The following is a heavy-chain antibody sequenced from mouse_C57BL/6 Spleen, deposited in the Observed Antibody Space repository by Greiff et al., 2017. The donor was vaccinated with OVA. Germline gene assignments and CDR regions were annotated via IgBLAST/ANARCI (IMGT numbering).Heavy chain of an antibody. CDR1: GFTFSDYG. V-gene: IGHV5-15*01. D-gene: IGHD2-5*01. Sequence: EVHLVESGGGLVQPGGSLKLSCAASGFTFSDYGMAWVRQAPRQGPEWVAFISNLAYSIYYADTVTGRFTISRENAKNTLYLEMSSLRSEDTAMYYCARAYYSNYNYAMDYWGQGTSVTVSS. J-gene: IGHJ4*01. CDR2: ISNLAYSI. CDR3: ARAYYSNYNYAMDY.